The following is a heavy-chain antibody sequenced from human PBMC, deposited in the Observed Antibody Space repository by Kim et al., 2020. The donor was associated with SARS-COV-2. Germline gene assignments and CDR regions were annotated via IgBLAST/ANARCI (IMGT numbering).Heavy chain of an antibody. CDR1: GFTFSSYA. Sequence: GGSLRLSCAASGFTFSSYAMHWVHQAPGKGLEWVAVISYDGNNKYYADSVKGRFTISRDNSKNTLYLQMNSLRAEDTAVYYCARGGGSGYPYFDYWGQGTLVTVSS. D-gene: IGHD3-22*01. V-gene: IGHV3-30*04. J-gene: IGHJ4*02. CDR3: ARGGGSGYPYFDY. CDR2: ISYDGNNK.